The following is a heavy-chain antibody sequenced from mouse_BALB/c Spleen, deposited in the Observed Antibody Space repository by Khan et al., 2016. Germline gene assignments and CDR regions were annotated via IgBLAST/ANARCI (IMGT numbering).Heavy chain of an antibody. J-gene: IGHJ4*01. CDR1: GYSFISYY. Sequence: VQLQQSGPELMKPGASVKISCKASGYSFISYYMHWVKQSHGKGLEWIGYIDPFNGGTSYNQKFKGKATLNVDKSSSTAYMHLSSLTSEDSAVYYCSSSSQCCYAMDYCGQGTTGTITT. D-gene: IGHD1-1*01. V-gene: IGHV1S135*01. CDR2: IDPFNGGT. CDR3: SSSSQCCYAMDY.